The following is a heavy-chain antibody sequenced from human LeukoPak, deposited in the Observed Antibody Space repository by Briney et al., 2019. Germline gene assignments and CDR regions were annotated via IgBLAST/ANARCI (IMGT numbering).Heavy chain of an antibody. V-gene: IGHV4-59*01. D-gene: IGHD2-2*01. J-gene: IGHJ6*02. Sequence: SETLSLTCTVSGGSISSYYWSWIRQPPGKGLEWIGYIYYSGSTNYNPSLKSRVTISVDTSKNQFSLKLSSVTAADTAVYYCARDRVGYCSSTSCYSAYYYYYGMDVWGQGTTVTVSS. CDR3: ARDRVGYCSSTSCYSAYYYYYGMDV. CDR1: GGSISSYY. CDR2: IYYSGST.